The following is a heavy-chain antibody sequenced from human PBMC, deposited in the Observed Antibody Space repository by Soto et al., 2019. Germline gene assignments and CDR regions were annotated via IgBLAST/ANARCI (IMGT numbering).Heavy chain of an antibody. CDR2: INHSGST. CDR1: GGSFSGYY. CDR3: ARGRRRAAYSSSPNFDY. J-gene: IGHJ4*02. D-gene: IGHD6-6*01. Sequence: SETLSLTCAVYGGSFSGYYWSWIRQPPGKGLEWIGEINHSGSTNYNPSLKSRVTISVDTSKNQFSLKLSSVTAADTAVYYCARGRRRAAYSSSPNFDYWGQGTLVTVSS. V-gene: IGHV4-34*01.